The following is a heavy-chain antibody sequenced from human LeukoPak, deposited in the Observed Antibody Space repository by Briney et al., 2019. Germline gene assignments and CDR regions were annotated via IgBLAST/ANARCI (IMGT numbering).Heavy chain of an antibody. D-gene: IGHD3-16*01. V-gene: IGHV1-2*02. CDR3: ARGVWAAHYYFDY. Sequence: GASVKVSCKASGYTFTGYYMHWVRQAPGQGLEWMGWINPNSGGTNYAQKFQGRVTMTRDTSISTAYMELSRLRSDDTAVYYCARGVWAAHYYFDYWGQGTLVTVSS. J-gene: IGHJ4*02. CDR2: INPNSGGT. CDR1: GYTFTGYY.